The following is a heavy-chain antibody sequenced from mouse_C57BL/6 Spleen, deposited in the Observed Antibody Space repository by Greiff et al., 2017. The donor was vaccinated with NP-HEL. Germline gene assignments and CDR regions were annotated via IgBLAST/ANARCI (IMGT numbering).Heavy chain of an antibody. V-gene: IGHV5-16*01. CDR1: GFTFSDYY. Sequence: EVMLVESEGGLVQPGSSMKLSCTASGFTFSDYYMAWVRQVPEKGLEWVANINYDGSSTYYLDSLKSRFIISRDNAKNILYLQMSSLKSEDTATYYCARGYDLDYWGQGTTRTVSS. CDR2: INYDGSST. CDR3: ARGYDLDY. J-gene: IGHJ2*01. D-gene: IGHD2-10*02.